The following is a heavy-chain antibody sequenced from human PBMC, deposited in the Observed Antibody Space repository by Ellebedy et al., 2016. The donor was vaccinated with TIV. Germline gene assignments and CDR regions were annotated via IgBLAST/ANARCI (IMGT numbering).Heavy chain of an antibody. CDR1: GYTFNTYY. CDR2: ISPNSGGT. V-gene: IGHV1-2*02. CDR3: ARDGACGGDCYGDNY. D-gene: IGHD2-21*02. J-gene: IGHJ4*02. Sequence: AASVKVSCKASGYTFNTYYMNWVRQAPGQGLEWMGWISPNSGGTNYAQKFQGRVTMTRDTSITTAYMELSRLRSDDTAVYYCARDGACGGDCYGDNYWGQGSLVTVSS.